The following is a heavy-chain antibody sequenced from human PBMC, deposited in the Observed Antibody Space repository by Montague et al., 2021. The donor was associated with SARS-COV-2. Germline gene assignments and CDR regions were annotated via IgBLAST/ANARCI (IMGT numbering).Heavy chain of an antibody. J-gene: IGHJ5*02. CDR2: ISWNSGSI. V-gene: IGHV3-9*01. D-gene: IGHD3-3*01. CDR3: AKDSYYDFWSGYSPGENWFDP. Sequence: SLRLSCAASGFTFGDYAMHWVRQAPGKGLEWVSGISWNSGSIGYADSVKGRLTISRDNAKNSLYLQMNSLRAEDTALYYCAKDSYYDFWSGYSPGENWFDPWGQGTLVTVSS. CDR1: GFTFGDYA.